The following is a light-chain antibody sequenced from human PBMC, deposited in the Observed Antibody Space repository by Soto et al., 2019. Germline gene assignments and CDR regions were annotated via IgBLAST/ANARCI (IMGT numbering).Light chain of an antibody. CDR3: SSYTSSSTLEV. CDR2: DVS. Sequence: QSALTQPASVSGSPGQSITISCTGTSSDVGGYNYVSWYQQHPGKAPKLMIYDVSNWPSGVSNRFSGSKSGNTASLTISGLQAEYEADYYCSSYTSSSTLEVFGTGTKLTVL. V-gene: IGLV2-14*01. J-gene: IGLJ1*01. CDR1: SSDVGGYNY.